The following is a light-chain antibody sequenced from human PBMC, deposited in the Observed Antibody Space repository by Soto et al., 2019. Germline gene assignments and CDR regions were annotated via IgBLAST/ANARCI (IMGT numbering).Light chain of an antibody. CDR1: SSDVGGYNY. CDR3: SSYTSSSTLV. V-gene: IGLV2-14*01. CDR2: EVS. Sequence: QSALTQPASVSGSPGQSITISCTGTSSDVGGYNYVSWYQHHPAKAPKLMIYEVSNRPSGVSNRFSGSKSGNTASLTISGLQAEDEADYYCSSYTSSSTLVFGGGTKLTVL. J-gene: IGLJ3*02.